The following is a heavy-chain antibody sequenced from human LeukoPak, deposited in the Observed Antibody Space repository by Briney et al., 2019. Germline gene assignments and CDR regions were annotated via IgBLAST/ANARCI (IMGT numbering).Heavy chain of an antibody. Sequence: SQTLSLTCAISEDSVSSNSAAWNWIRQSPSRGLEWLGRTYYRSKWYNDYAVSVKSRITINPDTSKNQFSLQLNSVTPEDTAVYYCARDQLELPFYYYYGMDVWGQGTTATVSS. CDR2: TYYRSKWYN. D-gene: IGHD1-7*01. CDR3: ARDQLELPFYYYYGMDV. V-gene: IGHV6-1*01. CDR1: EDSVSSNSAA. J-gene: IGHJ6*02.